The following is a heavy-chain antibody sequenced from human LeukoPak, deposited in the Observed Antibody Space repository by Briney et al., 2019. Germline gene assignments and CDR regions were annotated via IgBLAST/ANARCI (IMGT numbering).Heavy chain of an antibody. J-gene: IGHJ4*02. V-gene: IGHV1-2*02. CDR2: MNPNINGT. CDR1: GYTFTSYD. CDR3: ARERTPGSGYGVDY. D-gene: IGHD6-25*01. Sequence: ASVKVSCKASGYTFTSYDIHWVRQATGQGLEWMGWMNPNINGTNYAQKFQGRVTMTGDRSISTAYMELSRLRSDDTAVYYCARERTPGSGYGVDYWGQGTVVTVSS.